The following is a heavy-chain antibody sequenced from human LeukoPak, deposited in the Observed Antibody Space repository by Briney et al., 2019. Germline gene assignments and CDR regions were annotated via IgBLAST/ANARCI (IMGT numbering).Heavy chain of an antibody. J-gene: IGHJ6*03. V-gene: IGHV3-30*02. CDR3: AKDRCSNGIGCYYYYMDV. CDR2: IQYDGSNQ. Sequence: GGSLRLSCAASAFSFTSYCMHWVRQAPGKGLEWVAYIQYDGSNQQYADSVKGRFSISRDSSKNILNLQMNSLRGDDTAVSYCAKDRCSNGIGCYYYYMDVWGKGTTVTIYS. CDR1: AFSFTSYC. D-gene: IGHD2-8*01.